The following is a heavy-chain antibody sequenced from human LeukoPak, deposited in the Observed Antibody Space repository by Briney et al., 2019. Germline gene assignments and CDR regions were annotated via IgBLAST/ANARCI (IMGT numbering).Heavy chain of an antibody. CDR3: ALSSGSYGTLDY. Sequence: ETLSLTCAVYGGSFSGYYWSWIRQPPGKGLEWVSAISGSGGSTYYADSVKGRFTISRDNSKNTLYLQMNSLRAEDTAVYYCALSSGSYGTLDYWGQGTLVTVSS. D-gene: IGHD3-10*01. J-gene: IGHJ4*02. V-gene: IGHV3-23*01. CDR1: GGSFSGYY. CDR2: ISGSGGST.